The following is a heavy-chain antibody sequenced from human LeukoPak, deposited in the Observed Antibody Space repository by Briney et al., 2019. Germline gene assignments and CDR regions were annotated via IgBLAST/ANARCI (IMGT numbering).Heavy chain of an antibody. D-gene: IGHD1-26*01. CDR1: GGSISSGGYY. V-gene: IGHV4-31*03. CDR3: ARGRGSSPLDY. J-gene: IGHJ4*02. Sequence: SETLSLTRTVSGGSISSGGYYWSWIRQHPGKGLEWIGYIYYSGSTYYNPSLKSRVTISVDTSKNQFSLKLSSVTAADTAVYYCARGRGSSPLDYWGQGTLVTVSS. CDR2: IYYSGST.